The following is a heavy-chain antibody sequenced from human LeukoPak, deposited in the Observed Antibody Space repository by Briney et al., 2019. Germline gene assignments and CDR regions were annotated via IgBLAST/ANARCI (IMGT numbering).Heavy chain of an antibody. CDR2: IYYSGST. J-gene: IGHJ3*02. CDR3: ARDPTYNGATFDI. D-gene: IGHD1-1*01. CDR1: GASISHYF. V-gene: IGHV4-59*12. Sequence: PSETLSLTCTVSGASISHYFWSWIRQPPGKGLEWIGYIYYSGSTDYNPSLKSRVTILIDTSKNQFSLKLSSVTAADTAVYYCARDPTYNGATFDIWGQGTMVTVSS.